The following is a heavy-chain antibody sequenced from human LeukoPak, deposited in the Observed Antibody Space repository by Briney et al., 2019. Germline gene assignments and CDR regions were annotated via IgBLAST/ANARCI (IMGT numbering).Heavy chain of an antibody. CDR3: ARDINGESFDY. J-gene: IGHJ4*02. CDR1: GFTFSSYA. V-gene: IGHV3-30-3*01. Sequence: GGSLKLSCAASGFTFSSYAMHWVRQAPGKGLEWVAVISYDGSDENYADSVKGRFTISRDNSKNTLYLQMNSLRAEDTAVYYCARDINGESFDYWGQGTLVTVSS. CDR2: ISYDGSDE. D-gene: IGHD7-27*01.